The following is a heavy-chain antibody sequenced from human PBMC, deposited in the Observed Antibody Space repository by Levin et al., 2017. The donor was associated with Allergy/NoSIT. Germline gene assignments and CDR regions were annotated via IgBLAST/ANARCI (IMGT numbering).Heavy chain of an antibody. CDR1: GYTFTSYY. CDR3: ARVFSHNSYSEY. CDR2: IDPSGGST. V-gene: IGHV1-46*01. J-gene: IGHJ4*02. Sequence: ASVKVSCKASGYTFTSYYMHWVRQAPGQGLEWMGMIDPSGGSTTYAQDFQGRVIMTRDTSAGTVYMELSSLRSEDTAVYYCARVFSHNSYSEYWGQGTLVTVSS. D-gene: IGHD2/OR15-2a*01.